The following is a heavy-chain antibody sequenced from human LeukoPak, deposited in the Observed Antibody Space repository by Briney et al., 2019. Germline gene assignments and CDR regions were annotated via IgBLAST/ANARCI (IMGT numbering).Heavy chain of an antibody. CDR2: IYYSGST. V-gene: IGHV4-39*01. D-gene: IGHD4-17*01. Sequence: SQTLSLTCTVSGGSISSGGYYWGWIRQPPGKGLEWIGSIYYSGSTYYNPSLKSRVTISVDTSKNQFSLKLSSVTAADTAVYYCARSGIVSNGVDYWGQGTLVTVSS. CDR3: ARSGIVSNGVDY. J-gene: IGHJ4*02. CDR1: GGSISSGGYY.